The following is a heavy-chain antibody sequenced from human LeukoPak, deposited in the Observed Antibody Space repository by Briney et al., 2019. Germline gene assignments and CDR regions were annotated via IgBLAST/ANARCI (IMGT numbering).Heavy chain of an antibody. J-gene: IGHJ4*02. V-gene: IGHV3-23*01. CDR3: ASTTDYGDPYYFDY. Sequence: GGSLRLSCAASGFTFSSYAMSWVRQAPGKGLEWVSAISGSGGSTYYADSVKGRFTISRDNAKNSLYLQMNSLRAEDTAVYYCASTTDYGDPYYFDYWGQGTLVTVSS. CDR2: ISGSGGST. D-gene: IGHD4-17*01. CDR1: GFTFSSYA.